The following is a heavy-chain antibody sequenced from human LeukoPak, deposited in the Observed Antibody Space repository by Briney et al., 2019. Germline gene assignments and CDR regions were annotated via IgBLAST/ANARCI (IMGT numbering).Heavy chain of an antibody. CDR1: GGSISSSSYY. V-gene: IGHV4-61*02. CDR2: IYTSGST. CDR3: ARDHPYYYYYMDV. Sequence: PSETLSLTCTVSGGSISSSSYYWSWIRQPAGKGLEWIGRIYTSGSTNYNPSLKSRVTMSVDTSKNQFSLKLSSVTAADTAVYYCARDHPYYYYYMDVWGKGTTVTVSS. J-gene: IGHJ6*03.